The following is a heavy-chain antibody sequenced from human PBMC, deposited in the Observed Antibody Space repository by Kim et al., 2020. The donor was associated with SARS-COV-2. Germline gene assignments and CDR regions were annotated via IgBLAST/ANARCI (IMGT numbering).Heavy chain of an antibody. Sequence: GGSLRLSCAASGFTFSSYAMSWVRQAPGKGLEWVSAISGSGGSTYYADSVKGRFTISRDNSKNTLYLQMNSLRAEDTAVYYCAKDGAMVRGVNGAFDIWGQGTMVTVSS. D-gene: IGHD3-10*01. J-gene: IGHJ3*02. V-gene: IGHV3-23*01. CDR3: AKDGAMVRGVNGAFDI. CDR1: GFTFSSYA. CDR2: ISGSGGST.